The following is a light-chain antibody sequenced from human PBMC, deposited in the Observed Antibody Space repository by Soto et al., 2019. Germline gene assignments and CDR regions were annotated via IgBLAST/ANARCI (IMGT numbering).Light chain of an antibody. CDR3: APYTTTNMLL. Sequence: QSAPTQPASVSGTPGQSITISCSGPTTDIHDFNSISWYQHHPGKAPKLIAYDVTRRPSGVSRRFSGSKSGLTASLTISGLQAEDEADYCCAPYTTTNMLLFGTATKVTVL. J-gene: IGLJ1*01. V-gene: IGLV2-14*01. CDR1: TTDIHDFNS. CDR2: DVT.